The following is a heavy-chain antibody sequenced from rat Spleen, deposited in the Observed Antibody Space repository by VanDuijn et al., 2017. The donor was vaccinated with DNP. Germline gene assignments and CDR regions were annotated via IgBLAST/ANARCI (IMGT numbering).Heavy chain of an antibody. CDR2: IRTKPNNYAT. CDR1: GFTFSNAA. V-gene: IGHV10-5*01. CDR3: TTELGDY. Sequence: VQLVESGGGLVQPKESLKISCAASGFTFSNAAMYWVRQAPGKGLEWVARIRTKPNNYATYYADSVKGRFTISRDNAKSTLYLQMDSLRSEDTATYYCTTELGDYWGQGVMVTVSS. J-gene: IGHJ2*01. D-gene: IGHD5-1*01.